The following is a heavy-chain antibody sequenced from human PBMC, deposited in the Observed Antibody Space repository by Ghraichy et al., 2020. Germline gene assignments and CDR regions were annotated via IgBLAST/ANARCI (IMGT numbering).Heavy chain of an antibody. D-gene: IGHD2-2*01. CDR2: IYYSGST. V-gene: IGHV4-31*03. Sequence: LRLSCTVSGGSISSGGYYWSWIRQHPGKGLEWIGYIYYSGSTYYNPSLKSRVTISVDTSKNQFSLKLSSVTAADTAVYYCARAPQPFDLPRYYYYGMDVWGQGTTVTVSS. CDR3: ARAPQPFDLPRYYYYGMDV. J-gene: IGHJ6*02. CDR1: GGSISSGGYY.